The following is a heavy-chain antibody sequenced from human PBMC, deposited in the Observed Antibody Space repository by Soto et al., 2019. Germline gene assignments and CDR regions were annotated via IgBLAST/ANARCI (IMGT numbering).Heavy chain of an antibody. V-gene: IGHV1-24*01. J-gene: IGHJ4*02. CDR2: FDPEDGET. CDR3: AAGGTRWLHSPFDY. CDR1: GHTLTELS. Sequence: QVQLLQSGAEVKKPGASVKVSCMVSGHTLTELSMHWVRQAPGRGLEWMGGFDPEDGETIFAQKFQGRVTMTEDTSTDTTYMELTSLRSEDTAVYYCAAGGTRWLHSPFDYWGQGPLVTISS. D-gene: IGHD1-1*01.